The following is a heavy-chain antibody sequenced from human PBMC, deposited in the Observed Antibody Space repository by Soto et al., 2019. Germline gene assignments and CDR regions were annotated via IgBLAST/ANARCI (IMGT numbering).Heavy chain of an antibody. J-gene: IGHJ3*02. CDR2: ISGSGGST. CDR3: AKDKGYCSSTSCHNDAFDI. Sequence: GGSLRLSCAASGFTFSSYAMSWVRQAPGKGLEWVSAISGSGGSTYYADSVKGRFTISRDNSKNTLYLQMNSLRAEDTAVYYCAKDKGYCSSTSCHNDAFDIWGQGTMVTVSS. CDR1: GFTFSSYA. V-gene: IGHV3-23*01. D-gene: IGHD2-2*01.